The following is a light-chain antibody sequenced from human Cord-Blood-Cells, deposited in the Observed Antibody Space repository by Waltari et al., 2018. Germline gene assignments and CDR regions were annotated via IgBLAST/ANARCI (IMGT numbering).Light chain of an antibody. V-gene: IGKV1-39*01. Sequence: DIQMTQSPSSLSASVGDRVTITCRASQSISSYLNWYQQKPGKAPKLLLYAESSLQSGVPSRSSGSRSGTDFTLTISSLQPEDFATYYCQQRYSTPWTFGQGTKVEIK. CDR1: QSISSY. CDR3: QQRYSTPWT. CDR2: AES. J-gene: IGKJ1*01.